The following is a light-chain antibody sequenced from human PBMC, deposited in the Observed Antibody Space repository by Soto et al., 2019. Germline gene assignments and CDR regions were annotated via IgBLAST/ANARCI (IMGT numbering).Light chain of an antibody. CDR3: QQLNSYPIT. CDR1: QGISSW. V-gene: IGKV1-12*01. J-gene: IGKJ5*01. CDR2: GAS. Sequence: DVPMTQSPSSVSASVGDRVTITGRASQGISSWLAWYQKKPGKAPKILIYGASTLQSGVPSRFSGSGSGTDFTLTISSLQPEDFATYYCQQLNSYPITFGQGTRLEIK.